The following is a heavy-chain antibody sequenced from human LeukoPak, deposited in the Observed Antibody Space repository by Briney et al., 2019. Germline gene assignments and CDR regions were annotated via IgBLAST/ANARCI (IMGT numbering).Heavy chain of an antibody. CDR2: IYYSGST. V-gene: IGHV4-59*01. D-gene: IGHD3-3*01. CDR3: ASRSSIWSGYQDTLYYFDS. CDR1: GGSISSYC. J-gene: IGHJ4*02. Sequence: KPSETLSLTCTVSGGSISSYCWSWIRQPPGKRLEWIGHIYYSGSTNHNPSLKSRVTISVDTSKNQSSLKLSSVTAADTAVYYCASRSSIWSGYQDTLYYFDSWGQGTLVTVSS.